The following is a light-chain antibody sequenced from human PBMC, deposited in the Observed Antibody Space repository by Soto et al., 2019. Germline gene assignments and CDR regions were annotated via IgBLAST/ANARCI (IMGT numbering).Light chain of an antibody. V-gene: IGKV3-20*01. Sequence: EIVLTQSPGTLSLTPGERATLSCRASQSVSSSYLAWYQQKPGQAPRLLIYGASSRATGIPDRFSGSGSATDFTLTISRLEPEDFAVYFWQQFGSSPPITFGQGTRLEIK. CDR1: QSVSSSY. CDR3: QQFGSSPPIT. CDR2: GAS. J-gene: IGKJ5*01.